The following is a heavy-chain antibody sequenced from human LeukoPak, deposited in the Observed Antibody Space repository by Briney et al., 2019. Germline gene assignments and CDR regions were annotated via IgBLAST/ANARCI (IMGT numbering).Heavy chain of an antibody. Sequence: SETLSLTCTVSGDSISSSSYYWGWIRQPPGKGLAWIGSIYYSGSTYYNPSLKSRVTISVDTSKNHFSLKLSSVTAADTAVYYCAKQGSSSEAFDYWGQGTLVTVSS. D-gene: IGHD6-13*01. CDR3: AKQGSSSEAFDY. V-gene: IGHV4-39*01. CDR2: IYYSGST. J-gene: IGHJ4*02. CDR1: GDSISSSSYY.